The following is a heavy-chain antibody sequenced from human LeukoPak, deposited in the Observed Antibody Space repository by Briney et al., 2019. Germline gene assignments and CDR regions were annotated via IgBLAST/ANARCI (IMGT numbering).Heavy chain of an antibody. Sequence: GGSLRLSCAASGSTFSDHYMDWVRQAPGKGLEWVGRIRNKVNSYTTDYAASVKGRFTISRDDSKNSLYLQMNSLKTEDTAVYYCARVYTGGYYSWGQGTLVTVSS. V-gene: IGHV3-72*01. CDR2: IRNKVNSYTT. D-gene: IGHD3-3*01. CDR3: ARVYTGGYYS. J-gene: IGHJ5*02. CDR1: GSTFSDHY.